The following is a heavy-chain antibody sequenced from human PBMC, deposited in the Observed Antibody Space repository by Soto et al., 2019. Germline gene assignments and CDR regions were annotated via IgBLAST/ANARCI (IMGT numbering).Heavy chain of an antibody. CDR1: GFTFTSSA. D-gene: IGHD3-3*01. Sequence: GASVKVSCKASGFTFTSSAVQWVRQARGQRLEWIGWIVVGCGNTNYAQKFQERVTITRDMSTSTAYMELSSLRSEDTAVYYCAATPYYDFWSGHYYGMDVWGQGTTVTVSS. CDR3: AATPYYDFWSGHYYGMDV. V-gene: IGHV1-58*01. J-gene: IGHJ6*02. CDR2: IVVGCGNT.